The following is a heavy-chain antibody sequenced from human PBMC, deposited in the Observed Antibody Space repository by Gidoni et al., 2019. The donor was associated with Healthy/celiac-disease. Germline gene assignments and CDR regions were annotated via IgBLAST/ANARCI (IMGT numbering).Heavy chain of an antibody. J-gene: IGHJ3*02. V-gene: IGHV4-39*07. CDR2: IYYSGST. CDR1: GGSISSSSYY. CDR3: ARGRGNYYDSSGRAFDI. Sequence: QLQLQESGPGLLKPSETLSLTCTVSGGSISSSSYYWGWIRQPPGKGLEWIGSIYYSGSTYYNPSLKSRVTISVDTSKNQFSLKLSSVTAADTAVYYCARGRGNYYDSSGRAFDIWGQGTMVTVSS. D-gene: IGHD3-22*01.